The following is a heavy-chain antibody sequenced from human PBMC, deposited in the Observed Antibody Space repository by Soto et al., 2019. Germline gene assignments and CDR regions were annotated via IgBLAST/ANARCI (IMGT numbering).Heavy chain of an antibody. V-gene: IGHV3-15*07. CDR2: IKTSAGGGAT. D-gene: IGHD2-15*01. J-gene: IGHJ6*02. CDR3: TTGSVGGI. CDR1: GFSFNEAW. Sequence: EVQLVESAGGLVKPGGSLRLSCVASGFSFNEAWMNWVRQAPGEGLEWVGRIKTSAGGGATDYAAPVQGRFTISRDDSKNALYLHMNSLRTEDTAIYYCTTGSVGGIWGQWTTVTVSS.